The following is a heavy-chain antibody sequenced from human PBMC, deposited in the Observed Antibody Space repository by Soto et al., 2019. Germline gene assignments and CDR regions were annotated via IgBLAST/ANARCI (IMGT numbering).Heavy chain of an antibody. V-gene: IGHV1-69*08. CDR3: GIEDGVRQELVQEGRAFDI. CDR2: IIPILGIA. D-gene: IGHD6-13*01. J-gene: IGHJ3*02. CDR1: GGTFSSYT. Sequence: QVQLVQSGAEVKKPGSSVKVSCKASGGTFSSYTISWVRQAPGQGLEWMGRIIPILGIANYAQKFQGRVTITAEKPGSTAYMERRSRRAEDRAVYYCGIEDGVRQELVQEGRAFDIWGQGTRVTVSS.